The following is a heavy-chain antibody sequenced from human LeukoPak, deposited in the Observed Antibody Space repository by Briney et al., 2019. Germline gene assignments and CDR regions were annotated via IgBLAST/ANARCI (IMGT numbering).Heavy chain of an antibody. CDR3: ATSANDYGDYELDY. D-gene: IGHD4-17*01. CDR2: MNPNSGNT. J-gene: IGHJ4*02. Sequence: ASVKVSCKASGYTFTSYDINWVRQATGQGLEWMGWMNPNSGNTGYAQKFQGRVTITRNTSISTAYMELSSLRSEDTAVYYCATSANDYGDYELDYWGQGTLVTVSS. CDR1: GYTFTSYD. V-gene: IGHV1-8*03.